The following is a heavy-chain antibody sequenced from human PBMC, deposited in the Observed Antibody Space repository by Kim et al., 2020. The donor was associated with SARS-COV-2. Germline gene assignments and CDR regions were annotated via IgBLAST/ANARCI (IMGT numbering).Heavy chain of an antibody. J-gene: IGHJ3*02. CDR3: AKYVPPMVVAATHDAFDI. D-gene: IGHD2-15*01. Sequence: GGSLRLSCAASGFTFSSYAMSWVRQAPGKGLEWVSAISGSGGSTYYADSVKGRFTISRDNSKNTLYLQMNSLRAEDTAVYYCAKYVPPMVVAATHDAFDIWGQGTMVTVSS. V-gene: IGHV3-23*01. CDR1: GFTFSSYA. CDR2: ISGSGGST.